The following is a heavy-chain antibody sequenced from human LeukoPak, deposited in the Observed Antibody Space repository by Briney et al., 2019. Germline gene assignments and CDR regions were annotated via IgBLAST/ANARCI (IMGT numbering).Heavy chain of an antibody. J-gene: IGHJ4*02. CDR2: INPSGGST. V-gene: IGHV1-46*01. Sequence: ASVKVSCKASGYTFTSYYIDWVRQAPGQGLEWMGVINPSGGSTRYAQKFQGRVTMTGDPSTRTVNMELSSLTSDDTAVYYCARGTTDAYWGQGTPVTVSS. CDR3: ARGTTDAY. D-gene: IGHD1-1*01. CDR1: GYTFTSYY.